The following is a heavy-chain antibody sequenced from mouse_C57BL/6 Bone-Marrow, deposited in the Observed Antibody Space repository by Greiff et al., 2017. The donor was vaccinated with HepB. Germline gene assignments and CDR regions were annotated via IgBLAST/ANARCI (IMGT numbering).Heavy chain of an antibody. CDR2: INPNNGGT. CDR1: GYTFTDYN. Sequence: VQLKESGPELVKPGASVKMSCKASGYTFTDYNMHWVKQSHGKSLEWIGYINPNNGGTSYNQKFKGKATLTVNKSSSTAYMELRSLTSEDSAVYYCAKVPIYYDRYFDYWGQGTTLTVSS. V-gene: IGHV1-22*01. J-gene: IGHJ2*01. CDR3: AKVPIYYDRYFDY. D-gene: IGHD2-4*01.